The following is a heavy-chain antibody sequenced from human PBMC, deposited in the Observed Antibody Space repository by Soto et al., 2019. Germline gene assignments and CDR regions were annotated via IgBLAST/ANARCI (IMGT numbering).Heavy chain of an antibody. J-gene: IGHJ5*02. CDR1: GGSFSGYY. Sequence: QVQLQQWGAGLLKPSETLSLTCAVYGGSFSGYYWSWIRQPPGKGLEWIGEINHSGSTNYNPSLKSRVTISVDTSKNQFSLKLSSVTAAATAVYYCARRAGYCSGGSCYAASRWFDPWGQGTLVTVSS. CDR2: INHSGST. CDR3: ARRAGYCSGGSCYAASRWFDP. D-gene: IGHD2-15*01. V-gene: IGHV4-34*01.